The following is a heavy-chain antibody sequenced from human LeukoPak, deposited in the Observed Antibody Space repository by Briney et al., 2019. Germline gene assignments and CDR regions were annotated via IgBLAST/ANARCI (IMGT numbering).Heavy chain of an antibody. J-gene: IGHJ5*02. CDR1: GFTVRSNY. CDR2: IYSGGST. D-gene: IGHD3-16*01. V-gene: IGHV3-66*01. Sequence: AGGSLRLSCAASGFTVRSNYISWVRPAPGKGLEWVSVIYSGGSTYYADSVKGRFTISRDNSKNTLYLQMNSLRAEDTAVYYCASILGTGPWGQGTLVTVSS. CDR3: ASILGTGP.